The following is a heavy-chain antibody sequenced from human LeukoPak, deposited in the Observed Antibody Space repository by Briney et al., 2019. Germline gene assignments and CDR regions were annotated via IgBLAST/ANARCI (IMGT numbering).Heavy chain of an antibody. D-gene: IGHD6-19*01. J-gene: IGHJ4*02. CDR1: GFTFTSYW. CDR2: INSDGTST. V-gene: IGHV3-74*01. CDR3: ARGSGVGDY. Sequence: PGGSLTLSCTASGFTFTSYWMHWVRQAPGKGLVWVSRINSDGTSTSYADSVKGRFTISRDNAKNTLSLQMNSLRVEDTAVYYCARGSGVGDYWGQGTLVTVSS.